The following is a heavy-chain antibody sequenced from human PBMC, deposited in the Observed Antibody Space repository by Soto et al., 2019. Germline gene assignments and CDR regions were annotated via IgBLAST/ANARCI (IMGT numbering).Heavy chain of an antibody. J-gene: IGHJ4*02. CDR2: ISNSGRT. CDR3: ARSDYATGSYYPDY. Sequence: QVQLQESGPGLVKPSQTLSLTCTVSGGSVRRGNYYWSWIRQFPGKGLEWIGYISNSGRTHYNPSLMSQITILVDMSMNQFFLELRSVTAADTAQYYCARSDYATGSYYPDYRGQGTLVTVSS. D-gene: IGHD3-10*01. V-gene: IGHV4-31*01. CDR1: GGSVRRGNYY.